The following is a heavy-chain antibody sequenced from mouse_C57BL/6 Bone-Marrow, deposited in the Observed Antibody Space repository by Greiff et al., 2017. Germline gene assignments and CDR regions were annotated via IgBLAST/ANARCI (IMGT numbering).Heavy chain of an antibody. J-gene: IGHJ1*03. D-gene: IGHD2-3*01. V-gene: IGHV1-59*01. CDR3: AREGDGYYLYWYFDV. Sequence: RPGQGLEWIGVIDPSDSYTNYNQKFKGKATLTVDTSSSTAYMQLSSLTSEDSAVYYCAREGDGYYLYWYFDVWGTGTTVTVSS. CDR2: IDPSDSYT.